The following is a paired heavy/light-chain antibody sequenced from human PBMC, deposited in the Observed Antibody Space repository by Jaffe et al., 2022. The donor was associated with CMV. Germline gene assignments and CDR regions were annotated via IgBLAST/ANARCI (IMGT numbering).Light chain of an antibody. Sequence: DIQMTQSPSTLSASVGDRVTITCRASQSISSWLAWYQQKPGKAPKLLIYKASSLESGVPSRFSGSGSGTEFTLTISSLQPDDFATYYCQQYNSYFMYTFGQGTKLEIK. CDR2: KAS. J-gene: IGKJ2*01. CDR1: QSISSW. CDR3: QQYNSYFMYT. V-gene: IGKV1-5*03.
Heavy chain of an antibody. V-gene: IGHV4-4*07. Sequence: QVQLQESGPGLVKPSETLSLTCTVSGGSISSYYWSWIRQPAGKGLEWIGRIYTSGSTNYNPSLKSRVTMSVDTSKNQFSLKLSSVTAADTAVYYCARGVGSGSYSFDYWGQGTLVTVSS. CDR3: ARGVGSGSYSFDY. D-gene: IGHD3-10*01. J-gene: IGHJ4*02. CDR1: GGSISSYY. CDR2: IYTSGST.